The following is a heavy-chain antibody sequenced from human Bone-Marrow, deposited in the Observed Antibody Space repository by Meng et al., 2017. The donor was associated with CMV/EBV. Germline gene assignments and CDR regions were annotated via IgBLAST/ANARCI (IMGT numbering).Heavy chain of an antibody. CDR3: ARDDYDILTGYGY. Sequence: GESLKISCTASGFTFRNYWMSWVRQAPGKGLEWVANIKQDGGEKYSADSVEGRFTISRDNAENSLYLQMNSLRAEDTAVYYCARDDYDILTGYGYWGQGTLVTVSS. V-gene: IGHV3-7*01. D-gene: IGHD3-9*01. CDR2: IKQDGGEK. CDR1: GFTFRNYW. J-gene: IGHJ4*02.